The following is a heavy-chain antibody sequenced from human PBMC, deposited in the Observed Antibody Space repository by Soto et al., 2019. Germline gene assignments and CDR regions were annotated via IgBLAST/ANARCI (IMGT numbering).Heavy chain of an antibody. J-gene: IGHJ4*02. CDR2: FSSSSSTI. CDR3: ARGTETSYSCPDD. CDR1: GFTFSTYS. D-gene: IGHD2-2*01. V-gene: IGHV3-48*02. Sequence: EVQLVESGGGLVQPGGSLRLSCAASGFTFSTYSMDWVRQAPGKGLEWVSYFSSSSSTICYADSVKGRFTISRDNAKNSLFLQMNSLRDEDTAVYDCARGTETSYSCPDDWGQGTLVTVSA.